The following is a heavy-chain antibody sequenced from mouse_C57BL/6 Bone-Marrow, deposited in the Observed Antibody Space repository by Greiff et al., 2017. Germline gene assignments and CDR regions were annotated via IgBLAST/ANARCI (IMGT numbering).Heavy chain of an antibody. CDR2: IYPGNSDT. CDR1: GYTFTSYW. Sequence: VQLQQSGTVLARPGASVKMSCKTSGYTFTSYWMHWVKQRPGQGLEWIGAIYPGNSDTSYNQKFKGKAKLTAVTSASTAYMELSSLTNEDSAVYYCTRTNWDFYAMDYWGQGTSVTVSS. J-gene: IGHJ4*01. CDR3: TRTNWDFYAMDY. V-gene: IGHV1-5*01. D-gene: IGHD4-1*01.